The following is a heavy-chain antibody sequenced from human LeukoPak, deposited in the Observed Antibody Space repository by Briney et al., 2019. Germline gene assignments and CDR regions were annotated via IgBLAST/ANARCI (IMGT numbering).Heavy chain of an antibody. Sequence: SETLSLTCAVYGGSFSGYYWSWIRQPPGKGLEWIGEINHSGSTNYNPSLKSRVTISVDTSKNQFSLKLSSVTAADTAVYYCARVGHNWFDPWGQGTLVTVSS. CDR1: GGSFSGYY. CDR3: ARVGHNWFDP. CDR2: INHSGST. V-gene: IGHV4-34*01. D-gene: IGHD1-26*01. J-gene: IGHJ5*02.